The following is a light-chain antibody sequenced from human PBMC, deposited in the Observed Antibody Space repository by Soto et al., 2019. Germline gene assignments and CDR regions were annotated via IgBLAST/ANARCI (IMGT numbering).Light chain of an antibody. V-gene: IGKV3-20*01. J-gene: IGKJ2*01. CDR3: QQYGRSPMYT. CDR1: QTVSRYY. Sequence: EIVLTQSPGTLSLYPGERATLSCRASQTVSRYYLAWYQQKPGQAPRLLIYAASSSATGIPDRFSGSGSVTYFTLTISRLEPEAPSVYYCQQYGRSPMYTFGQGTKLEI. CDR2: AAS.